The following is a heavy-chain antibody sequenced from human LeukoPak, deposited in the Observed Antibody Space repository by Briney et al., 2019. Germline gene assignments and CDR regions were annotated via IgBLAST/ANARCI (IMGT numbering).Heavy chain of an antibody. V-gene: IGHV1-24*01. CDR3: ATDLVYYDSSGYGLDY. J-gene: IGHJ4*02. D-gene: IGHD3-22*01. CDR1: GYTLTELS. Sequence: ASVNVSCKVSGYTLTELSMHGVRQAPGKGLEWMAGFDPEDGETIYAQKFQGRATMTEDTSTDTAYMELSSLRSEDTAVYYCATDLVYYDSSGYGLDYWGQGTLVTVSS. CDR2: FDPEDGET.